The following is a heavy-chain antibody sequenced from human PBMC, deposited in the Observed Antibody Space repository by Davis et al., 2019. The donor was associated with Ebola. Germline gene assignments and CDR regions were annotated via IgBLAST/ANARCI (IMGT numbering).Heavy chain of an antibody. V-gene: IGHV3-23*01. CDR3: ATRDTSSNCFGFYP. J-gene: IGHJ5*02. Sequence: PGGSLRLSCAASGSTFSTYAMGWVRQAPGKGLEWVSTIGTSGDPYYADSVRGRLTISRDNFKNTVYLQMDSLRADDTAVYYCATRDTSSNCFGFYPWGQGTLVTVSS. CDR1: GSTFSTYA. D-gene: IGHD6-13*01. CDR2: IGTSGDP.